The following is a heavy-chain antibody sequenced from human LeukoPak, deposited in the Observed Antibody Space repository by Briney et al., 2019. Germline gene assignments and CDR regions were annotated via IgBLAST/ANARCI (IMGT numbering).Heavy chain of an antibody. CDR2: ISGSGGST. Sequence: GGSLRLSCAASGFTFSSYAMSWVRQAPGKGLEWVSAISGSGGSTYYADSVKGRFTISRDNSKNTLYLQMNSLRAEDTAVYYCAKVKPDSSGYYDAFDIWGQGTMVTVSS. D-gene: IGHD3-22*01. CDR1: GFTFSSYA. V-gene: IGHV3-23*01. CDR3: AKVKPDSSGYYDAFDI. J-gene: IGHJ3*02.